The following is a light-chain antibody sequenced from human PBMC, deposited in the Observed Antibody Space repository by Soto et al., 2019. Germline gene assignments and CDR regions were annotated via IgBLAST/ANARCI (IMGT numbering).Light chain of an antibody. Sequence: EIVMTQSPATLSVSPGERATLSCRASQSISSNLAWYQQKPGQAPRLLMFRTSSRATGFPARFSGSGSGTEFNLTISSLLSEDFGVYYCQQYNNWPRATFGGGTKVEIK. J-gene: IGKJ4*01. CDR1: QSISSN. CDR2: RTS. V-gene: IGKV3-15*01. CDR3: QQYNNWPRAT.